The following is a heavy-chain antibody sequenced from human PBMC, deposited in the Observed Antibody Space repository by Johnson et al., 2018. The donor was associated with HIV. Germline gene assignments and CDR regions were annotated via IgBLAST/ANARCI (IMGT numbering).Heavy chain of an antibody. D-gene: IGHD3-22*01. Sequence: VQLVESGGGVVQPGRSLRLSCAASGFTFNSYWMSWVRQAPGKGLEWVANIKQDGSEKYYVDSVKGRFTLSRDNAKNSLYLQMNSLRAEDTAVYYCARGDYYDSSGYFSDAFDIWGQGTMVTVSS. CDR2: IKQDGSEK. CDR3: ARGDYYDSSGYFSDAFDI. CDR1: GFTFNSYW. V-gene: IGHV3-7*01. J-gene: IGHJ3*02.